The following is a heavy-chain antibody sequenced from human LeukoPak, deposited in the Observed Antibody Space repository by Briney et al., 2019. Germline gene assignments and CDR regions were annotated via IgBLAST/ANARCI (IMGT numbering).Heavy chain of an antibody. D-gene: IGHD3-22*01. CDR2: ISYSGST. CDR3: ARVRSYFFDGSGFSYYFDY. Sequence: SQTLSLTCTVSGGSISSGDFSWSWIRQPPGKGLEWIGYISYSGSTFYNPSLKSRGTISVDTSKSQFSLKLSSVTAADTAVYYCARVRSYFFDGSGFSYYFDYWGQGTLVTVSS. J-gene: IGHJ4*02. CDR1: GGSISSGDFS. V-gene: IGHV4-30-4*01.